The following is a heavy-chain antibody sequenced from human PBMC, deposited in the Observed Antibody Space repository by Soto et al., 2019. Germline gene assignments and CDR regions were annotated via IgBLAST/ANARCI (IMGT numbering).Heavy chain of an antibody. CDR1: GFIFSTYA. Sequence: GGSLRLSCAASGFIFSTYAMNWVRQAPGKGLEWVSAISSGGDTTYYAESVRGRFTISRDNSTNTLYLQMSRLRTEDTAVYYCAHPRGYGVFDAVDIWGRGTMVTVSS. CDR3: AHPRGYGVFDAVDI. D-gene: IGHD4-17*01. CDR2: ISSGGDTT. J-gene: IGHJ3*02. V-gene: IGHV3-23*01.